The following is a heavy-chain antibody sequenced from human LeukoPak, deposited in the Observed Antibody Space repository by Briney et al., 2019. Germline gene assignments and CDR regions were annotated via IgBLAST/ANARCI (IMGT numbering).Heavy chain of an antibody. V-gene: IGHV4-59*01. CDR3: ARDALLHTSPYYYYGMDV. CDR1: GGSISSYY. CDR2: IYYSGST. Sequence: KPSETLSLTCTVSGGSISSYYWSWIRQPPGKGLEWIGYIYYSGSTNYNPSLKSRVTISVDTSKNQFSLKLSSVTAADTAVYYCARDALLHTSPYYYYGMDVWGQGTTVTVSS. J-gene: IGHJ6*02. D-gene: IGHD3-10*01.